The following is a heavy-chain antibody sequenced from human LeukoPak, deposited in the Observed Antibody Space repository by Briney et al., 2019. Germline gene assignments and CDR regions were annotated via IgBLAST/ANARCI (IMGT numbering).Heavy chain of an antibody. Sequence: PSETLSLTRTVSGGSVSSGSYYWSWIRQPPGKGLEWVSAISGSGGSTYYADSVRGRFTISRDNSKNTLYLQMSSLRADDTAVYYCAKDRCLTTTCYVDYWGQGTLVTVSS. J-gene: IGHJ4*02. CDR1: GGSVSSGSYY. CDR3: AKDRCLTTTCYVDY. D-gene: IGHD2-2*01. V-gene: IGHV3-23*01. CDR2: ISGSGGST.